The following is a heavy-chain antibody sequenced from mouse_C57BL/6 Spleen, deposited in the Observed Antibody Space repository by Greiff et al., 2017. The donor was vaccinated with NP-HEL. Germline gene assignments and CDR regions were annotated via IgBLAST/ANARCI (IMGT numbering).Heavy chain of an antibody. CDR1: GFTFSSYG. V-gene: IGHV5-6*01. CDR2: ISSGGSYT. Sequence: EVKLQESGGDLVKPGGSLKLSCAASGFTFSSYGMSWVRQTPDKRLEWVATISSGGSYTYYPDSVKGRFTISRDNAKNTLYLQMSSLKSEDTAMYYCARQATVVEDWYFDVWGTGTTVTVSS. D-gene: IGHD1-1*01. CDR3: ARQATVVEDWYFDV. J-gene: IGHJ1*03.